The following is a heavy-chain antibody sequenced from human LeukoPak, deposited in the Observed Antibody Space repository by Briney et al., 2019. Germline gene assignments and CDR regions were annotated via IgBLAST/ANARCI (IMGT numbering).Heavy chain of an antibody. CDR2: ISGSGGST. D-gene: IGHD6-13*01. J-gene: IGHJ6*02. V-gene: IGHV3-23*01. Sequence: PGGSLRLSCAASGFTFSSYAMSWVRQAPGKGLEWVSAISGSGGSTYYADSVKGRFTISRDNSKNTLYLQMNSLRAEDTAKYYCAKGWAAAALQYYYGMDVWGRGTTVTVSS. CDR1: GFTFSSYA. CDR3: AKGWAAAALQYYYGMDV.